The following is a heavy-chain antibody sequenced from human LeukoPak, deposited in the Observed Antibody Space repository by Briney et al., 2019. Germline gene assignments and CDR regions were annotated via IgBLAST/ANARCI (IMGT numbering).Heavy chain of an antibody. J-gene: IGHJ3*02. CDR1: GHSIINSFY. CDR2: IYHTGAT. Sequence: PSETLSLTCTVSGHSIINSFYWGWIRQPPGKGLEWIGSIYHTGATNYNPSLKSRVTISVDTSKDQFSLKLSSVTAADTAVYYCARTTFNAFDIWGQGTMVTVSS. V-gene: IGHV4-38-2*02. D-gene: IGHD1-1*01. CDR3: ARTTFNAFDI.